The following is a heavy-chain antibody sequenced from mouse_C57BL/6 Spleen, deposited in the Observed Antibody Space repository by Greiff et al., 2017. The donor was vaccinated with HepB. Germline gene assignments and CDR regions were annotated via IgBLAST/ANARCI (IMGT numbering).Heavy chain of an antibody. J-gene: IGHJ1*03. V-gene: IGHV1-52*01. D-gene: IGHD4-1*01. Sequence: QVQLKQPGAELVRPGSSVKLSCKASGYTFTSYWMHWVKQRPIQGLEWIGNIDPSDSETHYNQKFKDKATLTVDKSSSTAYMQLSSLTSEDSAVYYCARELGYWYFDVWGTGTTVTVSS. CDR2: IDPSDSET. CDR3: ARELGYWYFDV. CDR1: GYTFTSYW.